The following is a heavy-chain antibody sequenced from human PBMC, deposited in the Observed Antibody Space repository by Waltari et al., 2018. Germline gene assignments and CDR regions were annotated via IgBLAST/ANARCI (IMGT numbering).Heavy chain of an antibody. J-gene: IGHJ5*02. CDR2: IYHSGST. V-gene: IGHV4-38-2*01. CDR1: GYSISSGYY. Sequence: QVQLQESGPGLVKPSETLSLTCAVSGYSISSGYYWGWIRQPPGKGLEWIGSIYHSGSTYYNPSLKSRVTISVDTSKNQFSLKLSSVTAADTAVYYCARGDDSSSSGWFDPWGQGTLVTVSS. D-gene: IGHD6-6*01. CDR3: ARGDDSSSSGWFDP.